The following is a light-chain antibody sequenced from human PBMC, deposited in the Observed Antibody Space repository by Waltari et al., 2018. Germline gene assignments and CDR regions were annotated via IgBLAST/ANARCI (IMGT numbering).Light chain of an antibody. Sequence: DIVLTQSPATLSLSPGERATLPCRASQSVSSYLAWYQQKPGQAPRLLIYDASNRATGIPARFSGSGSGTDFTLTISSLEPEDFAVYYCQQRSKFTFGPGTKVDIK. V-gene: IGKV3-11*01. CDR2: DAS. J-gene: IGKJ3*01. CDR3: QQRSKFT. CDR1: QSVSSY.